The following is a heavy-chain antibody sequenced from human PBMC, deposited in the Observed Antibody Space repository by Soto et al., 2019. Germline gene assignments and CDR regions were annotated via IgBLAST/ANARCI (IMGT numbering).Heavy chain of an antibody. CDR1: GGSISSSSYY. J-gene: IGHJ4*02. CDR3: ARRASLAGPPYYFDY. D-gene: IGHD6-19*01. CDR2: IYYSGST. V-gene: IGHV4-39*01. Sequence: ASETLSLTCTVSGGSISSSSYYWGWIRQPPGKGLEWIGSIYYSGSTYYNPSLKSRVTISVDTSKTQFSLKLSSVTAADTAVYYCARRASLAGPPYYFDYWGQGTLVTVSS.